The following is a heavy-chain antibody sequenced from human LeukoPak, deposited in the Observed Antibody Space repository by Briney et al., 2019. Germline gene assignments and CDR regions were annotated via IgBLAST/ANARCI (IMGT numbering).Heavy chain of an antibody. V-gene: IGHV3-33*08. Sequence: PGGSLRLSCAASGFTFSNYAMSWVRQAPGKGLEWVAVIWYDGSNKYYADSVKGRFTISRDNSKNTLYLQMNSLRAEDTAVYYCARDRGIIAAADCFDYWGQGTLVTVSS. CDR3: ARDRGIIAAADCFDY. D-gene: IGHD6-13*01. J-gene: IGHJ4*02. CDR2: IWYDGSNK. CDR1: GFTFSNYA.